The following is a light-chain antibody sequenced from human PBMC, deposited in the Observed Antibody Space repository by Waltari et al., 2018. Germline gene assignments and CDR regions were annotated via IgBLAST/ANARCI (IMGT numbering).Light chain of an antibody. CDR2: GAS. V-gene: IGKV3-20*01. CDR1: QPVRNSY. Sequence: EIVLTQSPGTLTLFPGESATLSCRASQPVRNSYVAWYRQKRGHAPELVIYGASNRATGIPHRISGSESGTDFTLTITGLEPEDFAVYYCQQYGSSAWTFGPGTKVELK. CDR3: QQYGSSAWT. J-gene: IGKJ1*01.